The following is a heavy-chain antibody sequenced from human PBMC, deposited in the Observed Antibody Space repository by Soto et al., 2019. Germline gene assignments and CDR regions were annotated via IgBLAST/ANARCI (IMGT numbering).Heavy chain of an antibody. CDR3: ARLGFEYDTLTAYYNVHHYCGLDV. CDR1: GYSFTSYW. D-gene: IGHD3-9*01. V-gene: IGHV5-51*01. J-gene: IGHJ6*02. Sequence: GESLKISCQGSGYSFTSYWIGWVRQVPGKGLEWMGVIYPGDSDTRYSPSFQGQVTISADKSISTAYLRWSSLKASDTAMYYCARLGFEYDTLTAYYNVHHYCGLDVWGQWTSVTASS. CDR2: IYPGDSDT.